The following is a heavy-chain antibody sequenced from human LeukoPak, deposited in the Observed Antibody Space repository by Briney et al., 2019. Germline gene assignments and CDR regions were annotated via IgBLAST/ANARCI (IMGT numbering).Heavy chain of an antibody. CDR1: GYTFTSYG. D-gene: IGHD2-2*01. CDR3: ARARPGAYCGTTSCFSDY. Sequence: GASVKVSCKASGYTFTSYGIIWVQRAPGQGLEWMGWIRTYNGYTKYAQKFQGRVTMTTDTSTATAYMEPRSLRLNDTAVYFCARARPGAYCGTTSCFSDYWGQGTLVTVSS. CDR2: IRTYNGYT. J-gene: IGHJ4*02. V-gene: IGHV1-18*01.